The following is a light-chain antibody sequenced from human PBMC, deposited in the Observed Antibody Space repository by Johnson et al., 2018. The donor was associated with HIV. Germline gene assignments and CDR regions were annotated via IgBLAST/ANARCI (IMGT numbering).Light chain of an antibody. CDR3: GTWDTSLRAV. CDR1: SSNIGNNY. V-gene: IGLV1-51*02. CDR2: ENN. J-gene: IGLJ1*01. Sequence: QSMLTQPPSVSAAPGQKVTISCSGSSSNIGNNYVSWYQQFPGTAPKLLIYENNKRPSGIPDRFSGSKSGTSATLGITGLQTGDEADYYCGTWDTSLRAVFGTGTKVTVL.